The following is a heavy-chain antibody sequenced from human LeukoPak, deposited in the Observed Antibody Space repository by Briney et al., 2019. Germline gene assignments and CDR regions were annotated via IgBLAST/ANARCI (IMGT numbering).Heavy chain of an antibody. CDR2: ISGSGDST. D-gene: IGHD3-22*01. J-gene: IGHJ4*02. Sequence: GGSLRLSCAASGFTFSSYSMTWVRQAPGKGLEWVSGISGSGDSTHYADSVKGRFTISRDDSKTTLYLQMNGLRAEDAAVYYCAKGYGSSVYASFDWWGQGTLVTVSS. V-gene: IGHV3-23*01. CDR3: AKGYGSSVYASFDW. CDR1: GFTFSSYS.